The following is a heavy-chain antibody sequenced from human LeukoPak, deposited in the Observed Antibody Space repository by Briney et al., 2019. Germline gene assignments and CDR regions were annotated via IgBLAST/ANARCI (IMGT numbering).Heavy chain of an antibody. CDR3: AHTRTAPGDLYSWFGP. J-gene: IGHJ5*02. V-gene: IGHV2-5*01. Sequence: GPPVLIPTRTMMLICTFSGFSLTTSARGVAWIRQPPEKALEWHALIYWSDDTRYSLSLKSTTTITTDTSKKQVVLIMPSMDPADTGTYFCAHTRTAPGDLYSWFGPWGQGTLVTVSS. CDR1: GFSLTTSARG. D-gene: IGHD4-17*01. CDR2: IYWSDDT.